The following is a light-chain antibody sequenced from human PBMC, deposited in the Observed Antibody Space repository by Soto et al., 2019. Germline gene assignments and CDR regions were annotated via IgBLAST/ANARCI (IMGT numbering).Light chain of an antibody. CDR1: QSVASDF. Sequence: EILLTHSPGTLSLSPGDGANLSCRASQSVASDFLAWYQQKPGQAPRLLIYGSSARAPGIPDRFSGGGSGTDFTLTISRLEPEDFAVYYCQQYCCSPLTFGGGTKVDIK. CDR3: QQYCCSPLT. V-gene: IGKV3-20*01. CDR2: GSS. J-gene: IGKJ4*01.